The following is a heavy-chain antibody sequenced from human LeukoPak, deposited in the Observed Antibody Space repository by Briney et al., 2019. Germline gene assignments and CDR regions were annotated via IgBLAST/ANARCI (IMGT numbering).Heavy chain of an antibody. Sequence: SETLSLTCAVYGGSFSGYYWSWIRQPPGKGLEWIGEINHSGSTNYNPSLKSRFTISVDTSKNQFSLKLSSVTAADTAVYYCARLRGRPWDYWGQGRLVTVSS. D-gene: IGHD1-26*01. J-gene: IGHJ4*02. V-gene: IGHV4-34*01. CDR3: ARLRGRPWDY. CDR1: GGSFSGYY. CDR2: INHSGST.